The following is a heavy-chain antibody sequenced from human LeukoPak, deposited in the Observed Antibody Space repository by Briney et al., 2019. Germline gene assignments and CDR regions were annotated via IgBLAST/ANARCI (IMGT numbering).Heavy chain of an antibody. D-gene: IGHD3-22*01. V-gene: IGHV4-59*01. Sequence: SETLSLTCTVSGGSISSYYWSWIRQPPGKGLEWIGYIYYSGSTNYNPSLKSRVTISVDTSKNQFSLKLSSVTAADTAVYYCAREDDSSGYVGYWGQGTLVTVSS. CDR1: GGSISSYY. CDR2: IYYSGST. J-gene: IGHJ4*02. CDR3: AREDDSSGYVGY.